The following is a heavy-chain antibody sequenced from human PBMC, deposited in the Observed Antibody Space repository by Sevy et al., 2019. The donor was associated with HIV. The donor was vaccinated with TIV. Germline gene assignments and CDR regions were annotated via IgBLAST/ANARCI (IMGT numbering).Heavy chain of an antibody. V-gene: IGHV3-11*01. CDR3: ASMYSSSWYGVREYYFDY. CDR2: ISSSGSTI. J-gene: IGHJ4*02. CDR1: GFTFSDYY. Sequence: GGSLRLSCAASGFTFSDYYMSWIRQAPGKGLEWVSYISSSGSTIYYADSVKGRFTISRDNAKNSLFLQMNSLRAEDTAVYYCASMYSSSWYGVREYYFDYWGQGTLVTVSS. D-gene: IGHD6-13*01.